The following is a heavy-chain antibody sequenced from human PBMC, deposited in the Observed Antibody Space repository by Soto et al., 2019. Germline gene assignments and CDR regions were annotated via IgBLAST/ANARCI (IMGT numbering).Heavy chain of an antibody. V-gene: IGHV3-7*01. J-gene: IGHJ6*02. Sequence: EVQLVESGGGLVQPGGSLRLSCAASGFTISPYWMSWVRQLPGKGLEWMANIRQDGSEIYYADSVNGRFTISRDNGKNSLYLQMNSLRAEDTAVYYCARPGRRDPWAMDVWGQGTTVTVSS. D-gene: IGHD3-10*01. CDR2: IRQDGSEI. CDR1: GFTISPYW. CDR3: ARPGRRDPWAMDV.